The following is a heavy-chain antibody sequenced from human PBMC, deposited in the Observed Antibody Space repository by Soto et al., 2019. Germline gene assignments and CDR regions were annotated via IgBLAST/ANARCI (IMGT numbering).Heavy chain of an antibody. V-gene: IGHV3-15*07. CDR1: GFAFNSAW. Sequence: EVQLVDSGGDLVKPGGSLRLSCAGSGFAFNSAWINWVRQAPGKGLEWVGRIKSKALGGTTDFAAPVRGRFAITRDDSRNIAYMQMNSLNTEDTAVYYCTTDSYSAMIEVRFDYWGHGTLVTVSS. CDR3: TTDSYSAMIEVRFDY. D-gene: IGHD3-22*01. CDR2: IKSKALGGTT. J-gene: IGHJ4*03.